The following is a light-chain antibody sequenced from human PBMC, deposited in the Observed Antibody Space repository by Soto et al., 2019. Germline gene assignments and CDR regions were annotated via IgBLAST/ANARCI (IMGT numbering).Light chain of an antibody. CDR1: SSDVGGYNY. J-gene: IGLJ3*02. CDR2: EVT. Sequence: QSALTQPPSASGSPGQSVTISCTGTSSDVGGYNYVSWYQQYPGRAPKLMIYEVTKRPSGVPDRFSGSKSGNTASLTVPGLQAEDEADYYCSSYAASNNFYFVFGGGTKPTVL. CDR3: SSYAASNNFYFV. V-gene: IGLV2-8*01.